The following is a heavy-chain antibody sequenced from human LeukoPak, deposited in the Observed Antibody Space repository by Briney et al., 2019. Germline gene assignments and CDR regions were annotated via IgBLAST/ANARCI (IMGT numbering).Heavy chain of an antibody. CDR2: IKFDGSEI. V-gene: IGHV3-7*01. J-gene: IGHJ4*02. Sequence: EGSLRLSCAASGFSLGDYWMTWVRQAPGKGLECVGNIKFDGSEIYYRDSVRGRFTISRDNAKNSLYLQMNSLRVEDTGVYYCTRDLIHDSSGWGQGTLVTVSS. D-gene: IGHD3-22*01. CDR1: GFSLGDYW. CDR3: TRDLIHDSSG.